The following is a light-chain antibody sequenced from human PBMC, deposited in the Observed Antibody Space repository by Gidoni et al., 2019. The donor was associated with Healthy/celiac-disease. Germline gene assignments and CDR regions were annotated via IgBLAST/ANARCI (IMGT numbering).Light chain of an antibody. J-gene: IGKJ3*01. CDR3: QQSYSTPFT. CDR2: AAS. CDR1: QSISSY. Sequence: DIQMTQSPSSLSASVGDRVTLTCRASQSISSYVNWYQQKPGKAPKLLIYAASSLQSGVPSRFSGSGSGTDFTLTISSLQPEDFATYYCQQSYSTPFTFGPGTKVDIK. V-gene: IGKV1-39*01.